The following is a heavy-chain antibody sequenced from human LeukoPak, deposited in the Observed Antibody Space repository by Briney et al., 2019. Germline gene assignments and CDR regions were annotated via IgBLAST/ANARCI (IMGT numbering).Heavy chain of an antibody. V-gene: IGHV4-59*01. Sequence: PSETLSLTCTVSGGSISSYYWSRIRQPPGKGLEWIGYIYYSGSTNYNPSLKSRVTISVDTSKNQFSLKLSSVTAADTAVYYCATTYGDYGGRRGDAFDIWGQGTMVTVSS. CDR3: ATTYGDYGGRRGDAFDI. CDR1: GGSISSYY. D-gene: IGHD4-17*01. J-gene: IGHJ3*02. CDR2: IYYSGST.